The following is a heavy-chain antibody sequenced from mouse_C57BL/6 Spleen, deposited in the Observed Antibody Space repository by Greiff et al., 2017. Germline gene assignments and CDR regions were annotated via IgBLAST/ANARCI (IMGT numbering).Heavy chain of an antibody. Sequence: EVQGVESGGGLVQPGGSMKLSCAASGFTFSDAWMDWVRQSPEKGLEWVAEIRNKANNHATYYAESVKGRFTISRDDSKSSVYLQMNSLRAEDTGIYYCTAGGSSRHWYFDVWGTGTTVTVSS. D-gene: IGHD1-1*01. CDR1: GFTFSDAW. CDR2: IRNKANNHAT. J-gene: IGHJ1*03. CDR3: TAGGSSRHWYFDV. V-gene: IGHV6-6*01.